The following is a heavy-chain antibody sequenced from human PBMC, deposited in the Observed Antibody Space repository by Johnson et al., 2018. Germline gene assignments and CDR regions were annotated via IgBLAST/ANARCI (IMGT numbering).Heavy chain of an antibody. V-gene: IGHV3-15*01. D-gene: IGHD3-16*01. CDR3: TGGTNGPCMDV. CDR1: GLSFSNAW. CDR2: IKSKADGGTA. Sequence: VQLQESGGGLVKPGGSLRLSCAASGLSFSNAWMTWVRQAPGKGLEGVGRIKSKADGGTADYAAPVKGRFTMSRDDSKNTLLLQMSSLRTEDTTLYYCTGGTNGPCMDVWGQGTTVTVSS. J-gene: IGHJ6*01.